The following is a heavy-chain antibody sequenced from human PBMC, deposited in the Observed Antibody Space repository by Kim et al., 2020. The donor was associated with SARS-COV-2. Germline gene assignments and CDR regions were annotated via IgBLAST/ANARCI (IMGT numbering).Heavy chain of an antibody. Sequence: GGSLRLSCAVSGFTFDDYGMCWVRQAPGKGLEWVAGINRNDGRTAYADSVKGRFTISRDNAKKSLFLQMNSLRAEDTALYHCVRGYVVGPIDLWGQGTRV. D-gene: IGHD1-26*01. V-gene: IGHV3-20*01. CDR2: INRNDGRT. CDR1: GFTFDDYG. J-gene: IGHJ5*02. CDR3: VRGYVVGPIDL.